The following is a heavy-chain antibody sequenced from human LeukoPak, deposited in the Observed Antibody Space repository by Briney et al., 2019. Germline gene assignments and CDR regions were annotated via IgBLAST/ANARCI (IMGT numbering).Heavy chain of an antibody. V-gene: IGHV1-2*02. J-gene: IGHJ5*02. D-gene: IGHD4/OR15-4a*01. CDR1: GYTFTGYY. CDR3: ARSNYGGQRAGDNWFDP. Sequence: ASVKASCKASGYTFTGYYIHWVRQAPGQGLEWMGWINPNIGGTNYAQKFQGRVTMTRDTSISTAYMDLSSLTSDDTAFYYCARSNYGGQRAGDNWFDPWGQGTLVTVSS. CDR2: INPNIGGT.